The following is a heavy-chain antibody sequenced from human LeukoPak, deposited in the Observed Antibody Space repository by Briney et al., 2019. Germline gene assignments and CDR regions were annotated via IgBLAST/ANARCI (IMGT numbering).Heavy chain of an antibody. V-gene: IGHV3-7*01. CDR2: IKEDGSIE. CDR1: GFTFSWYW. J-gene: IGHJ4*02. D-gene: IGHD6-13*01. CDR3: ARIGYSSSSIDY. Sequence: AGVSLRLSCAASGFTFSWYWMSWVRQAPGKGLEWVANIKEDGSIEYYVDSVKGRLTISRDNAKSSVYLQVNSLRAEDTALYYCARIGYSSSSIDYWGQGTLVTVSS.